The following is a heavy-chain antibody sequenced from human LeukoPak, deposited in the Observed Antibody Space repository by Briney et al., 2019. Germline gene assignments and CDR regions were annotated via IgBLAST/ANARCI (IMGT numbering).Heavy chain of an antibody. CDR2: IIPILGTR. J-gene: IGHJ4*02. Sequence: ASVKVSCKASGGTFSIYAISWVRQAPGQGLEWMGGIIPILGTRNYAQKFQDRVTMTTDTSTSTAYMELRSLRSDDTAVYYCARDWGGGASPLDYWGQGTLVTVSS. D-gene: IGHD3-16*01. CDR3: ARDWGGGASPLDY. V-gene: IGHV1-69*10. CDR1: GGTFSIYA.